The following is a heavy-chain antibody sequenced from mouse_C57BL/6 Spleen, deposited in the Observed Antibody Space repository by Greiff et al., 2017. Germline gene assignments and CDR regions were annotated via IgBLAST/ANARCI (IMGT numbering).Heavy chain of an antibody. V-gene: IGHV1-77*01. D-gene: IGHD1-1*01. Sequence: QVQLQQSGAELVKPGASVKISCKASGYTFTDYYINWVKQRPGQGLEWIGKRGPGSGSTYYNEKFKGKATLTADKSSSTAYMQLSSLTSEDSAVYFCARSDGSSYGAAYWGQGTTLTVSS. J-gene: IGHJ2*01. CDR3: ARSDGSSYGAAY. CDR1: GYTFTDYY. CDR2: RGPGSGST.